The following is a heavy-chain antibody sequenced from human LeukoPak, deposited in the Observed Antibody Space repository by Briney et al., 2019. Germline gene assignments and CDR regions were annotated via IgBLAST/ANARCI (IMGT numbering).Heavy chain of an antibody. V-gene: IGHV3-64*01. CDR2: ISSNGGST. J-gene: IGHJ4*02. Sequence: GGSLRLSCAASGFTFSSYAMHWVRQAPGKGLEYVSAISSNGGSTYYANSVKGRFTISRDNSKNTLYLQMNSLRAEDTAVYYCAKGGPYYYDSSGLGYWGQGTLVTVSS. D-gene: IGHD3-22*01. CDR3: AKGGPYYYDSSGLGY. CDR1: GFTFSSYA.